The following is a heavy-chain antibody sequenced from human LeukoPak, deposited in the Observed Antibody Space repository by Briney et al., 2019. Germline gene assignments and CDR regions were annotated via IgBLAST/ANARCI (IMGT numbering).Heavy chain of an antibody. D-gene: IGHD2-15*01. CDR3: AREGFVAEVPATPDYGMDV. J-gene: IGHJ6*02. V-gene: IGHV3-30*03. Sequence: GGSLRLSCAASGFIFSSYGMHWVRQAPGKGLEWVAVISFDGSDEYYAHSVKGRFTISRDDSKNTLYLQMNSLRAEDTAVYYCAREGFVAEVPATPDYGMDVWGQGTTVTVSS. CDR1: GFIFSSYG. CDR2: ISFDGSDE.